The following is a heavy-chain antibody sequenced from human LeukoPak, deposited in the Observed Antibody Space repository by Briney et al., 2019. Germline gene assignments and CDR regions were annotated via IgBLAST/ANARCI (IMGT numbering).Heavy chain of an antibody. D-gene: IGHD3-3*01. CDR2: IYYSGST. V-gene: IGHV4-59*01. J-gene: IGHJ6*02. CDR1: GGSISSYY. CDR3: ARGSTIFGVVIVPHAYGMDV. Sequence: SQTLSLTCTASGGSISSYYWSWIRQPPGKGLEWIGYIYYSGSTNYNPSLKSRVTISVDTSKNQFSLKLSSVTAADTAVYYCARGSTIFGVVIVPHAYGMDVWGQGTTVTVSS.